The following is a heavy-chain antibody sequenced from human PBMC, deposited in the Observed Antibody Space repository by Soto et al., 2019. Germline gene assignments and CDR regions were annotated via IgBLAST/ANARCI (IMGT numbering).Heavy chain of an antibody. V-gene: IGHV4-39*01. CDR2: IYYSGST. Sequence: NPSETLSLTCTVSGGSISSSSYYGGWIRQPPGKGLEWIGSIYYSGSTYYNPSLKSRVTMSIDTSKNQFSLNLSSVTAADTAVYYCARTSGTALLHFWGQGTLVTVSS. D-gene: IGHD1-26*01. J-gene: IGHJ4*02. CDR3: ARTSGTALLHF. CDR1: GGSISSSSYY.